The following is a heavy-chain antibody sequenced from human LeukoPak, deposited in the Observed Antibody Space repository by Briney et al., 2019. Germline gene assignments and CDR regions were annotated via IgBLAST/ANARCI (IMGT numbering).Heavy chain of an antibody. Sequence: ASVKVSCKASGYTFTSYGISWVRQAPAQGLEWMGWISAYNGNTNYAQKLQARVTMTTDTSTSTAYMELRSLRSDDTAVYYCARDLICRWELPNDAFDIWGQGKMVTVSS. J-gene: IGHJ3*02. D-gene: IGHD1-26*01. CDR1: GYTFTSYG. CDR3: ARDLICRWELPNDAFDI. V-gene: IGHV1-18*01. CDR2: ISAYNGNT.